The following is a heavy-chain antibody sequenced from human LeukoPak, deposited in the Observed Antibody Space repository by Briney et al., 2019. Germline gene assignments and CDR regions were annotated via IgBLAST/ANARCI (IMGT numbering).Heavy chain of an antibody. CDR1: GYSISSGYY. CDR3: ARSPRYDYVWGSYRIFDY. CDR2: IYHSGST. D-gene: IGHD3-16*02. Sequence: SETLSLTCTVSGYSISSGYYWGWIRQPPGKGLEWIGSIYHSGSTYYNPSLKSRVTISVDTSKNQFSLKLSSVTAADTAVYYCARSPRYDYVWGSYRIFDYWGQGTLVTVSS. V-gene: IGHV4-38-2*02. J-gene: IGHJ4*02.